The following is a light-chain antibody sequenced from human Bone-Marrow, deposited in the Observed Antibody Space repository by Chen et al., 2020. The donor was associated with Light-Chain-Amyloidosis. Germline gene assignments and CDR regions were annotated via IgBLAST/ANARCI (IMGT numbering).Light chain of an antibody. Sequence: SYVLTQPSSLSVAPGQTATIACGGNNIGSTSVHWYQQTPGQAPLLVGYDDSDRPSGIPERLSGSNSGKTATVTISRVEAGDEVGNYGQVWDRSSDRPVIGGGTKLTGL. J-gene: IGLJ3*02. CDR3: QVWDRSSDRPV. V-gene: IGLV3-21*02. CDR2: DDS. CDR1: NIGSTS.